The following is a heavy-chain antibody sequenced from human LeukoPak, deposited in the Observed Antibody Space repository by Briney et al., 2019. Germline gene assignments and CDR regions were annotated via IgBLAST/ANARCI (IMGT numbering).Heavy chain of an antibody. V-gene: IGHV4-59*08. D-gene: IGHD2-2*01. Sequence: KPSETLSLTCTVSGGSISSYYWSWIRQPPGKGLEWIGYIYYSGSTNYNPSLKSRVTISVDTSKNQFSLKLSSVTAADTAVYYCAGSGDCGSTSCYVLFDYWGQGTLVTVSS. CDR3: AGSGDCGSTSCYVLFDY. CDR1: GGSISSYY. CDR2: IYYSGST. J-gene: IGHJ4*02.